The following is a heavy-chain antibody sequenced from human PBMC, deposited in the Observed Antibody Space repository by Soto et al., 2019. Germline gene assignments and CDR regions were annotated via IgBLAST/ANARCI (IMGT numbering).Heavy chain of an antibody. CDR2: IYYSGST. J-gene: IGHJ5*02. D-gene: IGHD2-15*01. CDR1: GGSISSSSYY. V-gene: IGHV4-39*01. CDR3: ARLCRDIVVVVAATPPVAWFDP. Sequence: SETLSLTCTVSGGSISSSSYYWGWIRQPPGKGLEWIGSIYYSGSTYYNPSLKSRVTISVDTSKNQFSLKLSSVTAADTAVYYCARLCRDIVVVVAATPPVAWFDPWGQGTLVTVSS.